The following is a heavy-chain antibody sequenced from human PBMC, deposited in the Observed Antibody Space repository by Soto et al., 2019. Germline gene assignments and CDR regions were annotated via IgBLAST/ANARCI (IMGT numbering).Heavy chain of an antibody. V-gene: IGHV1-8*01. CDR2: MNPNSGNT. CDR3: ARGPYYYYYMDV. CDR1: GYTFTSND. J-gene: IGHJ6*03. Sequence: ASVKVSCTASGYTFTSNDIKWVRQATGQGLEWMGWMNPNSGNTGYARNFQGRVTMTRNTSISTAYMELSSLRSEDTAVYYCARGPYYYYYMDVWGKGTTVTVSS.